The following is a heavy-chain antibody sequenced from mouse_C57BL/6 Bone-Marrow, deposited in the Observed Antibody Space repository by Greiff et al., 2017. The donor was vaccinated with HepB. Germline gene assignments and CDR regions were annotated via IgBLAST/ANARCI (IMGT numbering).Heavy chain of an antibody. CDR3: ARWDYYGSSPYYFDY. Sequence: QVQLQQPGAELVKPGASVKLSCKASGYTFTSYWMHWVKQRPGPGLEWIGMIHPNSGSTNYNEKFKSKATLTVDKSSSTAYMQLSSLTSEDSAVYYCARWDYYGSSPYYFDYWGQGTTLTVSS. CDR1: GYTFTSYW. J-gene: IGHJ2*01. D-gene: IGHD1-1*01. CDR2: IHPNSGST. V-gene: IGHV1-64*01.